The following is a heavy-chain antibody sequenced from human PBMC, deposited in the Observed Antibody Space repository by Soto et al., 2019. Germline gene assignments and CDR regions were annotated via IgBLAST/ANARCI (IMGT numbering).Heavy chain of an antibody. V-gene: IGHV4-39*01. CDR1: GGSISSSSYY. CDR3: ARHLGRVDGPRVAGTENFDY. D-gene: IGHD6-19*01. Sequence: SETLSLTCTVSGGSISSSSYYWGWIRQPPGKGLEWIGSIYYSGSTYYNPSLKSRVTISVDTSKNQFSLKLSSVTAADTAVYYCARHLGRVDGPRVAGTENFDYWGQGTLVTVSS. J-gene: IGHJ4*02. CDR2: IYYSGST.